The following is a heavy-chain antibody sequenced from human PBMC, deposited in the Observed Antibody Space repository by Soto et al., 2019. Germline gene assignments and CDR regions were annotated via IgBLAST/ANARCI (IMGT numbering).Heavy chain of an antibody. CDR1: GGTFSSYT. D-gene: IGHD2-15*01. CDR3: ARGYCSGGSCYNFDY. V-gene: IGHV1-69*02. CDR2: IIPILGIA. J-gene: IGHJ4*02. Sequence: QVQLVQSGAEVKKPGSSVKVSCKASGGTFSSYTISWVLQAPGQGLEWMGRIIPILGIANYAQKFQGRVTSTADKSTSTAYMELSSLRSEDTAVYYCARGYCSGGSCYNFDYWGQGTLVTVSS.